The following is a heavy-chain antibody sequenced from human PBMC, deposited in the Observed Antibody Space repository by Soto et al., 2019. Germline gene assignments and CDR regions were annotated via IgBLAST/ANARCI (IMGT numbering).Heavy chain of an antibody. V-gene: IGHV5-10-1*01. D-gene: IGHD6-6*01. CDR1: GYSFTSYW. J-gene: IGHJ6*02. Sequence: RGESLKISCKGSGYSFTSYWISWVRQMPGKGLEWMGRIDPSDSYTNYSPSFQGHVTISADKSISTAYLQWSSLKASDTAMYYCARYSSSHYYYYGMDVWGQGTTVTVSS. CDR3: ARYSSSHYYYYGMDV. CDR2: IDPSDSYT.